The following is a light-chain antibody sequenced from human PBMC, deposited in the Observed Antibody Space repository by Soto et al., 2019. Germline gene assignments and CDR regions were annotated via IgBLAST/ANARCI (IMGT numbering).Light chain of an antibody. J-gene: IGLJ2*01. Sequence: QSVLTQPPSASGTPGQRVTISCSGSSSNVGRNTVNWYQQLPGTAPKLLISSNNQRPSGVPDRFSGSKSGTSASLAISGLQSEDEADYYCAAWDDGLNAVVFGGGTKVTVL. CDR2: SNN. V-gene: IGLV1-44*01. CDR3: AAWDDGLNAVV. CDR1: SSNVGRNT.